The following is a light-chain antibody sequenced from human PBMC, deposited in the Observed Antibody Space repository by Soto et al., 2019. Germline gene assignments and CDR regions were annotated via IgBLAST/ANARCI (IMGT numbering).Light chain of an antibody. Sequence: QSVLTQPASVSGSPGQSITISCTGTSSDVGDYNYVSWYQQHPGKAPKLMIYEVNNRPSGVSNRFSGSKSGNTASLTISGLQAEDEADYYCSSHTSSSTRVFGTGTKVTVL. J-gene: IGLJ1*01. CDR1: SSDVGDYNY. CDR3: SSHTSSSTRV. V-gene: IGLV2-14*01. CDR2: EVN.